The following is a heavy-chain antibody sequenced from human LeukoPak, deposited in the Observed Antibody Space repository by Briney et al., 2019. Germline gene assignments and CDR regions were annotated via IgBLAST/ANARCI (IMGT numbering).Heavy chain of an antibody. CDR2: MNPNSGNT. CDR1: GYTFTSYD. CDR3: ARRSQAGGTGIGY. J-gene: IGHJ4*02. D-gene: IGHD6-19*01. Sequence: ASVKVSCKASGYTFTSYDINWVRQATGQGLEWMGWMNPNSGNTGSAQKFQGRLTMTRNTSISTAYMELSSLRSEDTAVYYCARRSQAGGTGIGYWGQGTLVTVFS. V-gene: IGHV1-8*01.